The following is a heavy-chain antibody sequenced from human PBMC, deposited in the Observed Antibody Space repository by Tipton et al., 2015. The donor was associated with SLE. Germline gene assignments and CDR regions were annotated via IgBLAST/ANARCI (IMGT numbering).Heavy chain of an antibody. Sequence: TLSLTCSVSGGSVSSESYYWSWIRQPAGKELEWLGHVSTTGGTHYNPPLRSRVTISIDTSKNQFSRKLTSVTAADTAVYYRARRPRIYTSPNWFDPWGPGTLVTVSS. D-gene: IGHD2-2*01. CDR1: GGSVSSESYY. V-gene: IGHV4-61*09. J-gene: IGHJ5*02. CDR2: VSTTGGT. CDR3: ARRPRIYTSPNWFDP.